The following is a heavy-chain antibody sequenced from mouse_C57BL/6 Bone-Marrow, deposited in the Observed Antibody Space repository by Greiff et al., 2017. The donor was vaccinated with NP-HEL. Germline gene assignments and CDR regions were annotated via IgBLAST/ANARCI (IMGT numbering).Heavy chain of an antibody. V-gene: IGHV14-4*01. D-gene: IGHD1-1*01. Sequence: EVQLQQSGAELVRPGASVKLSCTASGYTFTDDYMHWVKQRPEQGLEWIGWIDPENGDTEYASKFKGKATLTADTSSNTAYLQLSSLTSEDSAVYYCTTVCYGSSDFDYWGQGTTLTVSS. CDR2: IDPENGDT. CDR3: TTVCYGSSDFDY. CDR1: GYTFTDDY. J-gene: IGHJ2*01.